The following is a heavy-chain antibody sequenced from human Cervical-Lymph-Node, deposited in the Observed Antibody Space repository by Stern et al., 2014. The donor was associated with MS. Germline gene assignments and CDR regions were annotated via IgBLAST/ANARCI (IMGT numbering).Heavy chain of an antibody. J-gene: IGHJ4*02. CDR3: ASLSRIGYCTSGCCYPFDH. Sequence: QVQLVQSGGGVVQPGRSLRLSCAASGFTFRSYALHWVRQAPGKGLEWVALISYNGNNNKYADSVKGRFSISRDNSNNTLYLQMDSLRAEDTAMYCCASLSRIGYCTSGCCYPFDHWGLGTLVTFSS. CDR2: ISYNGNNN. CDR1: GFTFRSYA. D-gene: IGHD2-15*01. V-gene: IGHV3-30-3*01.